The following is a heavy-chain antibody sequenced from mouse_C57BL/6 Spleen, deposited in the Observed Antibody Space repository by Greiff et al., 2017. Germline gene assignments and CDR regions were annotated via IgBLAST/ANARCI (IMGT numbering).Heavy chain of an antibody. J-gene: IGHJ4*01. CDR3: ARLEIYDGYYYAMDY. D-gene: IGHD2-3*01. CDR1: GYTFTSYW. Sequence: QVQLQQPGAELVKPGASVKMSCKASGYTFTSYWITWVKQRPGQGLEWIGDIYPGSGSTNYNEKFKNKATLTVDTSSSTAYMQLSSLTSEDSAVYYCARLEIYDGYYYAMDYWGQGTSVTVSS. V-gene: IGHV1-55*01. CDR2: IYPGSGST.